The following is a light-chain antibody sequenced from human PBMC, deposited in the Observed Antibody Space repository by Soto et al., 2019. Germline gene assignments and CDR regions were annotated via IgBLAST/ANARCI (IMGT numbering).Light chain of an antibody. Sequence: QSVLTQPPSVSGSPGHAVAISCTGTSSDVGSYNRVAWYQQSPGTAPKLMIYEVSNRPSGVPDRFSGSKSGNTASLTISGLQAEDEADYYCSSFTSSSTYVFGTGTRSPS. CDR3: SSFTSSSTYV. CDR2: EVS. J-gene: IGLJ1*01. CDR1: SSDVGSYNR. V-gene: IGLV2-18*02.